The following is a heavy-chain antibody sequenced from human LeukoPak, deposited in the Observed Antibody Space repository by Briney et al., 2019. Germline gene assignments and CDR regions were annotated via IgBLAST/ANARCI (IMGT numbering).Heavy chain of an antibody. Sequence: ASVKVSCKVSGYTLTELSMHWVRQPPGKGLGWMGGFDPEDGETIYAQKFQGRVTMTEDTSTDTAYMELSSLRSEDTAVYYCATDQVTMVRGVSHAFDIWGQGTMVTVSS. J-gene: IGHJ3*02. D-gene: IGHD3-10*01. CDR1: GYTLTELS. CDR3: ATDQVTMVRGVSHAFDI. CDR2: FDPEDGET. V-gene: IGHV1-24*01.